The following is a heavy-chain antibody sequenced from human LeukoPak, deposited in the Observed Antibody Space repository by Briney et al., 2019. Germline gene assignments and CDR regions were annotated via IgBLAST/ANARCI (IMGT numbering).Heavy chain of an antibody. V-gene: IGHV3-53*01. CDR3: ARVSFDWGFDY. J-gene: IGHJ4*02. D-gene: IGHD3-9*01. CDR1: GFTVSSNY. CDR2: IYSGGSI. Sequence: GGSLRLSCAASGFTVSSNYMSWVRQAPGKGLEWVSVIYSGGSIYYADSVKGRFTISRDNSKNTLYLQMNSLRAEDTAVYYCARVSFDWGFDYWGQGTLVTVSS.